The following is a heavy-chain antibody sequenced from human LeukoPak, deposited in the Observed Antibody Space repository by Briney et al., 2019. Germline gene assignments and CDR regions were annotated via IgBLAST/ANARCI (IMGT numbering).Heavy chain of an antibody. J-gene: IGHJ5*02. CDR1: GYTFTSYD. D-gene: IGHD6-13*01. CDR2: MNPNSGNT. Sequence: ASVKVSCKASGYTFTSYDINWVRQATGQGLEWMGWMNPNSGNTGYAQKFQGRVTMTRNTSISTAYMELSSLRSEDTAVYYCARGKQLVQGNWFDPWGQGTLVTVSS. CDR3: ARGKQLVQGNWFDP. V-gene: IGHV1-8*01.